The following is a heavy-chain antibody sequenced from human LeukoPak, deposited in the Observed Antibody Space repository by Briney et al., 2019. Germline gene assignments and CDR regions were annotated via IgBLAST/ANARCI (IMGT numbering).Heavy chain of an antibody. Sequence: PGGSLRLSCAASGFTFSSYAMHWVRQAPGKGLEWVAVISYDGSNKYYADSVKGRFTISRDNSKNTLYLQMNSLRAEDTAVYYCAKDRIAAAANWFDPWGQGTLVTVSS. CDR2: ISYDGSNK. V-gene: IGHV3-30*04. J-gene: IGHJ5*02. CDR3: AKDRIAAAANWFDP. CDR1: GFTFSSYA. D-gene: IGHD6-13*01.